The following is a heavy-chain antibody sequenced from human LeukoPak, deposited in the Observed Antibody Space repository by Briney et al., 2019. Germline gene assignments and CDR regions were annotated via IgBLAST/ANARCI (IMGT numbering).Heavy chain of an antibody. CDR1: GGSISSYY. CDR2: IYTSGST. J-gene: IGHJ6*03. CDR3: ARDYRIAAAVYYYYYYMDV. Sequence: PSETLSLTCTVSGGSISSYYWSWIRQPAGKGLEWIGRIYTSGSTNYNPSLKSRVTMSVDTSKNQFYLKLSSVTAADTAVYYCARDYRIAAAVYYYYYYMDVWGKGTTVTISS. D-gene: IGHD6-13*01. V-gene: IGHV4-4*07.